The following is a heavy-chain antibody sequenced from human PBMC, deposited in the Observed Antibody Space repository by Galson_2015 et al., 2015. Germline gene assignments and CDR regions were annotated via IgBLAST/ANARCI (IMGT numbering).Heavy chain of an antibody. V-gene: IGHV3-21*01. CDR3: AREGGSSSWYGFDY. CDR2: ISSSSSYI. Sequence: SLRLSYAASGFTFSSYSMNWVRQAPGKGLEWVSSISSSSSYIYYADSVKGRFTISRDNAKNSLYLQMNSLRAEDTAVYYCAREGGSSSWYGFDYWGQGTLVTVSS. CDR1: GFTFSSYS. J-gene: IGHJ4*02. D-gene: IGHD6-13*01.